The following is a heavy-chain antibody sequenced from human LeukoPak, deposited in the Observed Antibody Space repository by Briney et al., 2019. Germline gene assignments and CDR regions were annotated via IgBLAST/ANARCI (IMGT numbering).Heavy chain of an antibody. CDR1: GYTFTSYY. V-gene: IGHV1-46*01. CDR3: ARDRDLRYYDSSGYFDY. J-gene: IGHJ4*02. CDR2: INPSGGST. D-gene: IGHD3-22*01. Sequence: ASVKVSCKASGYTFTSYYMRWVRQAPGQGLEWMGIINPSGGSTSYAQKFQGRVTMTRDTSTSTVYMELSSLRSEDTAVYYCARDRDLRYYDSSGYFDYWGQGTLVTVSS.